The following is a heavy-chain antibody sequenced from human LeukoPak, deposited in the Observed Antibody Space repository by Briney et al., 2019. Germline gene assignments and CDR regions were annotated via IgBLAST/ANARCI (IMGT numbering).Heavy chain of an antibody. CDR2: ISSSGST. V-gene: IGHV4-61*02. CDR3: ARGPYSYDSSGAFDI. CDR1: GGSISSSNYY. J-gene: IGHJ3*02. D-gene: IGHD3-22*01. Sequence: SETLSLTCTVSGGSISSSNYYWSWIRQPAGKGLEWIGRISSSGSTNYNPSLKSRVTISVDTSKNQFSLKLSSVTAADTAVYFCARGPYSYDSSGAFDIWGQGTMVTVSS.